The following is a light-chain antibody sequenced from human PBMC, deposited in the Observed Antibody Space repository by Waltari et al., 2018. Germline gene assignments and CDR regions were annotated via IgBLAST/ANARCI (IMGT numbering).Light chain of an antibody. CDR3: QVWDDTTNSGV. J-gene: IGLJ3*02. V-gene: IGLV3-21*04. CDR2: YDT. Sequence: YVLTQPPPVSVAPGKTATLTCGGENIETKSVNWYQQKPGQAPVLVLFYDTDRPSGIPDRFSGSNSGNTATLTISWVEAGDEADYHCQVWDDTTNSGVFGGGTRLTVL. CDR1: NIETKS.